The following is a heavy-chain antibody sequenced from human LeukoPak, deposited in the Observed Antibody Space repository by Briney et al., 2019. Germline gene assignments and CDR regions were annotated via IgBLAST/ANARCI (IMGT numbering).Heavy chain of an antibody. CDR1: GYTFTSYG. V-gene: IGHV1-18*01. D-gene: IGHD4-17*01. J-gene: IGHJ6*03. CDR2: ISAYNGNT. Sequence: ASVKVSCKASGYTFTSYGISWVRQAPGQGLEWMGWISAYNGNTNYAQKLQGRVTMTTDTSTSTAYMELRSLRSDDTAVYYCARGRGYGDYLGYYYYYYMDVWGKGTTVTISS. CDR3: ARGRGYGDYLGYYYYYYMDV.